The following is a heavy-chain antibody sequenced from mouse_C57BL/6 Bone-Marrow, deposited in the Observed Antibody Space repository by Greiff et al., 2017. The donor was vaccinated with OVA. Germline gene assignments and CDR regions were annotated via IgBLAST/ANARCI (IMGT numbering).Heavy chain of an antibody. CDR1: GYTFPDYY. CDR3: ARKGNSYAMDY. Sequence: VQLQQSGPVLVKPGASVKMSCKASGYTFPDYYMNWVKQSHGKSLEWIGVINPYNGGTSYNQKFKGKATLTVDKSSSPAYMELNSLTSEDSAVYYCARKGNSYAMDYWGQGTSVTVSS. J-gene: IGHJ4*01. V-gene: IGHV1-19*01. D-gene: IGHD2-1*01. CDR2: INPYNGGT.